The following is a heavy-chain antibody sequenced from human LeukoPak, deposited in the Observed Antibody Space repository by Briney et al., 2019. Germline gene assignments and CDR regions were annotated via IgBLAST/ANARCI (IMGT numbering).Heavy chain of an antibody. V-gene: IGHV4-38-2*02. CDR1: GYSISSGYY. CDR2: IYHSGST. Sequence: SETLSLTCTVSGYSISSGYYWGWIRQPPGKGLEWIGSIYHSGSTYYNPSLKSRVTISVDTSKNQFSLKLSSVTAADTAVYYCARGGKVVPAANWFDPWGQGTLVTVSS. D-gene: IGHD2-2*01. CDR3: ARGGKVVPAANWFDP. J-gene: IGHJ5*02.